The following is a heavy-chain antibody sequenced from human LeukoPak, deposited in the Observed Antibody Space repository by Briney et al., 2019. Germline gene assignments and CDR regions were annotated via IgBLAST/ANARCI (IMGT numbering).Heavy chain of an antibody. V-gene: IGHV3-20*04. CDR3: ATIYTGSHMGVSY. D-gene: IGHD3-10*01. CDR1: GFTFYDYG. CDR2: INWNGDRT. J-gene: IGHJ4*02. Sequence: GGSLRLSCAASGFTFYDYGMSWVRQAPGKGLECVSGINWNGDRTGYADSVKGRFTISRDNVKNSLDLQMNSLRAEDTALYYCATIYTGSHMGVSYWGQGTLVTVSS.